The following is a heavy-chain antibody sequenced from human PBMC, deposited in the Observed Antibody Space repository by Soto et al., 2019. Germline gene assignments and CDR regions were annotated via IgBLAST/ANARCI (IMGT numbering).Heavy chain of an antibody. CDR2: TYYRSKWYN. CDR1: GDSVSSNSAA. Sequence: SQTLSLTCAISGDSVSSNSAAWNWIRQSPSRGLEWLGRTYYRSKWYNDYAVSVKSRITINPDTSKNQFSLQLNSVTPEDTAVYYCASQGRKSTPGGDYYYYGMDVWGQGTTVTVSS. V-gene: IGHV6-1*01. CDR3: ASQGRKSTPGGDYYYYGMDV. J-gene: IGHJ6*02. D-gene: IGHD1-1*01.